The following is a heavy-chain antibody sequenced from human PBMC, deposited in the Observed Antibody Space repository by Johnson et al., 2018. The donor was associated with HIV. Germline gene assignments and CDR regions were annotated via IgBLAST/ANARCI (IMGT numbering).Heavy chain of an antibody. CDR3: ARDRRLADAFDI. J-gene: IGHJ3*02. CDR1: GFTVSSNY. D-gene: IGHD5-12*01. Sequence: VQLVESGGGLIPPGGSLRLSCAASGFTVSSNYMSRVRQAPGKGLEWVSVIYSGGRTYYADSVKGRFTISRDNSKNTLYLHMNSLRAEDTAVYYCARDRRLADAFDIWGQGTMVTVSS. V-gene: IGHV3-53*01. CDR2: IYSGGRT.